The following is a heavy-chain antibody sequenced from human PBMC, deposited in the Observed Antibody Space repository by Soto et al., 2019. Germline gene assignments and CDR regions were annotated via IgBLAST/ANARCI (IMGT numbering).Heavy chain of an antibody. CDR3: ARWDYFGSGTFYDGWVDP. Sequence: GGSLRLSCAASGFTFSSYGMHWVRQAPGKGLEWVAVIWNDGSNKFYGDSVKGRFTTSRDNSKNTLYLQMNSLRAEDSAVYYCARWDYFGSGTFYDGWVDPWGQGTLVTVSS. CDR1: GFTFSSYG. CDR2: IWNDGSNK. J-gene: IGHJ5*02. D-gene: IGHD3-10*01. V-gene: IGHV3-33*01.